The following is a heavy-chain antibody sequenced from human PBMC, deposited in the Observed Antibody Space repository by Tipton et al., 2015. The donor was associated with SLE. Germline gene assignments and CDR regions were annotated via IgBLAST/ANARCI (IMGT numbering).Heavy chain of an antibody. CDR2: ISHTGIT. CDR1: GGSISAYY. V-gene: IGHV4-34*01. J-gene: IGHJ4*02. CDR3: ARYYCTTTRCYYFDY. D-gene: IGHD2-2*01. Sequence: TLSLTCAVYGGSISAYYWSWIRQPPGKGLEWIGEISHTGITDYNPSLKSRVTISVDTSKNQFSLKLRSVTAADTAVYFCARYYCTTTRCYYFDYWGRGTLVTVSS.